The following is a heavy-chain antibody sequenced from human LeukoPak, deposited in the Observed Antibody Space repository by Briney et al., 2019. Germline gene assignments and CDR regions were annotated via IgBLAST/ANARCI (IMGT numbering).Heavy chain of an antibody. V-gene: IGHV1-18*01. J-gene: IGHJ4*02. D-gene: IGHD3-10*01. CDR2: ISAYNGNT. CDR1: GYTFTSYG. Sequence: GASVKVSCKASGYTFTSYGISWVRQAPGQGLEWMGWISAYNGNTNYAQKLQGRVTMTTDTSTSTAYMELRSLRSDDTAVYYCARVDYGSGSYYIFRLAGSAPFDYWGQGTLVTVSS. CDR3: ARVDYGSGSYYIFRLAGSAPFDY.